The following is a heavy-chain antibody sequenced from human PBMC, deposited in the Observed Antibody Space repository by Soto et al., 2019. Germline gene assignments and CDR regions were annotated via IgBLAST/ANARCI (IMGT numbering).Heavy chain of an antibody. CDR2: ISSSSSYI. CDR3: ASWVWTGDRLDI. Sequence: GGSLRLSCAASGFTFSSYSMNWVRQAPGKGLEWVSSISSSSSYIYYADSVKGRFTISRDNAKNSLYLQMNSLRAEDTAVYYCASWVWTGDRLDIWGQGTMVTVSS. V-gene: IGHV3-21*01. J-gene: IGHJ3*02. CDR1: GFTFSSYS. D-gene: IGHD7-27*01.